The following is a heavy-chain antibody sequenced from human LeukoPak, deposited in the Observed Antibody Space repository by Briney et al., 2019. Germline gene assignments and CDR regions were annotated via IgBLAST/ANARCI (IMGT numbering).Heavy chain of an antibody. CDR3: ARDSSDYDYVWGSYLPNDP. J-gene: IGHJ5*02. D-gene: IGHD3-16*02. V-gene: IGHV1-2*06. Sequence: GASVKVSCKASGYTFTGYYMHWVRQAPGQGLEWMGRINPNSGGTNYAQKFQGRVTMTRDTSISTAYMELSRLRSDDTAVCYCARDSSDYDYVWGSYLPNDPWGQGTLVTVSS. CDR2: INPNSGGT. CDR1: GYTFTGYY.